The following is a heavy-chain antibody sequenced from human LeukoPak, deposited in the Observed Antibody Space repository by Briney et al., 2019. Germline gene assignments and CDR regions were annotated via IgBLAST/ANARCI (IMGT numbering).Heavy chain of an antibody. CDR1: GDSLNSYY. CDR2: IFYSGST. V-gene: IGHV4-59*01. D-gene: IGHD6-25*01. Sequence: SETLSLTCTVSGDSLNSYYWTWIRQPPGGGLQWIGYIFYSGSTNYNASLRSRVAISVDTSKNQFSLKLTPVTAADTAVYYCAGRAARFFEYWGQGILVTVSS. CDR3: AGRAARFFEY. J-gene: IGHJ4*02.